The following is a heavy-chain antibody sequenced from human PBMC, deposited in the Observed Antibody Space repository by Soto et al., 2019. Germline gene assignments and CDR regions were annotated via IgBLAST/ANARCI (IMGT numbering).Heavy chain of an antibody. V-gene: IGHV4-34*01. CDR1: GGSFSGYY. CDR2: INHSGST. Sequence: PSETLSLTCAVYGGSFSGYYWSWIRQPPGKGLEWIGEINHSGSTNYNPSLKSRVTISVDTSKNQFSLKLSSVTAADTAVYYCARAGSQSYYGSGSYAYMDVWGKGTTVTVS. J-gene: IGHJ6*03. CDR3: ARAGSQSYYGSGSYAYMDV. D-gene: IGHD3-10*01.